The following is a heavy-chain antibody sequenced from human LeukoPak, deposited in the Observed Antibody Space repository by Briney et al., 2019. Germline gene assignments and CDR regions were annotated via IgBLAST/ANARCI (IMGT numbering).Heavy chain of an antibody. Sequence: GASVKDSCKASGYTFTGYYMHWVRQAPGQGLEWMGWINPNSGGTNYAQKFQGRVTMTRDTSISTAYMELSRLRSDDTAVYYCARDQLVLWFGEHAFDIWGQGTMVTVSS. V-gene: IGHV1-2*02. CDR3: ARDQLVLWFGEHAFDI. J-gene: IGHJ3*02. CDR1: GYTFTGYY. D-gene: IGHD3-10*01. CDR2: INPNSGGT.